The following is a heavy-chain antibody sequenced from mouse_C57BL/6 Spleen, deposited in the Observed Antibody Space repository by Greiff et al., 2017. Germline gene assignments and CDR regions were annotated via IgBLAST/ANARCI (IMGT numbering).Heavy chain of an antibody. D-gene: IGHD2-4*01. CDR3: ANTMITTTAYYAMDD. CDR1: GYAFSSYW. J-gene: IGHJ4*01. Sequence: VQLQESGAELVKPGASVKISCKASGYAFSSYWMNWVKQRPGKGLEWIGQLYPGDGDTNYNGKFKGKATLTADKSSSAAYMQISSLTSEDAAVYVCANTMITTTAYYAMDDWGQGTSVTVSS. V-gene: IGHV1-80*01. CDR2: LYPGDGDT.